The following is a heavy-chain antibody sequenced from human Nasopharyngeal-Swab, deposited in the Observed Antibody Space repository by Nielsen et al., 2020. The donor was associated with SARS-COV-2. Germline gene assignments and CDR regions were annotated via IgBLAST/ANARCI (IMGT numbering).Heavy chain of an antibody. V-gene: IGHV1-69*13. D-gene: IGHD2-8*02. CDR1: GGTFSSYA. CDR2: IIPIFGTA. J-gene: IGHJ4*02. Sequence: SVKVSCKASGGTFSSYAISWVRQAPGQGLEWMGGIIPIFGTANYAQKFQGRVTITADESTSTAYMELSSLRSEDMAVYYCARDQAGGGVLGYWGQGTLVTVSS. CDR3: ARDQAGGGVLGY.